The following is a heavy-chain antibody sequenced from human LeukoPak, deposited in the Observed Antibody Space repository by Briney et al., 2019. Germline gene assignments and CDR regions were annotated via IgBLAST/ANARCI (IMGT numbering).Heavy chain of an antibody. V-gene: IGHV3-11*06. CDR2: ITSSSYR. CDR1: GFTFSDHY. CDR3: ASAQYYLDS. J-gene: IGHJ4*02. Sequence: PGGSLRLSCAASGFTFSDHYMSWIRQAPGKGLEWVSYITSSSYRNYADSVRGRFTISRDNAKNALYLQMNSLRAEDTAVYYCASAQYYLDSWGQGTLVTVSS.